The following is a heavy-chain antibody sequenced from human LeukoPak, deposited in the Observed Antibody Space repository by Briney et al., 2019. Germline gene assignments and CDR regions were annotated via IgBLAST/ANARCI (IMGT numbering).Heavy chain of an antibody. CDR2: ISSSSSNI. Sequence: PGRSLRLSCAASGFTFSSYNMNWVRQAPGKGLEWVSSISSSSSNIYYADSVKGRFTISRDNAKNSLYLQMNSLRAEDTAVYYCARVEVGYWGQGTLVTVSS. D-gene: IGHD3-10*01. V-gene: IGHV3-21*01. CDR3: ARVEVGY. J-gene: IGHJ4*02. CDR1: GFTFSSYN.